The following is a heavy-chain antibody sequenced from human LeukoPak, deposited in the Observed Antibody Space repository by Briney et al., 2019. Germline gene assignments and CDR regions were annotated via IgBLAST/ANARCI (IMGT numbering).Heavy chain of an antibody. Sequence: GGSLRLSCEDSGFTFRSYEMNWVRQAPGKGLEWIAYLSSSGSAFSYADSVKGRFTIARDNAKNSVYLEMNSLRAEDTAVYYCARGHTAVTRHFDFWGQGTLVTVSS. V-gene: IGHV3-48*03. CDR2: LSSSGSAF. CDR3: ARGHTAVTRHFDF. CDR1: GFTFRSYE. D-gene: IGHD4-17*01. J-gene: IGHJ4*02.